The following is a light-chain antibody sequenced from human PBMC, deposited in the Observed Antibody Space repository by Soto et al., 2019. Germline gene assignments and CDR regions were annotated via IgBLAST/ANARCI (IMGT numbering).Light chain of an antibody. CDR1: TGAVTSGDY. CDR2: DTS. Sequence: QTVVTQEPSLTVSPGGTVTLTCGSSTGAVTSGDYPYWFQQKPGQAPRTLIYDTSNKHSWTPARLSGSLLGGKAALTLSGAQPEDEAEYYCLLSYSGSRLFGGGTKVTVL. J-gene: IGLJ2*01. CDR3: LLSYSGSRL. V-gene: IGLV7-46*01.